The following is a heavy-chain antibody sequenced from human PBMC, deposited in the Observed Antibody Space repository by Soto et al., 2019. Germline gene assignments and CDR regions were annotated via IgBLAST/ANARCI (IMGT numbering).Heavy chain of an antibody. J-gene: IGHJ6*02. D-gene: IGHD2-2*01. Sequence: PSETLSLTCAVYGGSFSGYYWSWIRQPPGKGLEWIGEINHSGSTNYNPSLKSRVTISVDTSKNQFSLKLSSVTAADTAVYYCARGYLQPYGMDVWGQGTTVTVSS. V-gene: IGHV4-34*01. CDR2: INHSGST. CDR3: ARGYLQPYGMDV. CDR1: GGSFSGYY.